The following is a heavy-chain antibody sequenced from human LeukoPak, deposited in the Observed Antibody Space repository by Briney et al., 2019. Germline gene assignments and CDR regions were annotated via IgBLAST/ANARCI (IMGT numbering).Heavy chain of an antibody. Sequence: SETLSLTCTVSGGSISSYYWSWIRQPAGKGLEWIGRIYTSGSTNYNPSLKSRVTMSVDTSKNQFSLKLSSVTAADTAVYYCARGADSSGYQLPFNYWGQGTLVTVSS. V-gene: IGHV4-4*07. CDR2: IYTSGST. D-gene: IGHD3-22*01. J-gene: IGHJ4*02. CDR3: ARGADSSGYQLPFNY. CDR1: GGSISSYY.